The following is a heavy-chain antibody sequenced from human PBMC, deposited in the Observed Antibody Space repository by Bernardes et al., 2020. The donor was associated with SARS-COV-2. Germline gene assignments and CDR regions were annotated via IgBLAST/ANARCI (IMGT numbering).Heavy chain of an antibody. Sequence: VSISKTNYAQKFQGRVTMTTDTSTSTAYMELRSLRSDDTAVYYCARNVDPLVTLFDYWGQGTL. V-gene: IGHV1-18*01. CDR3: ARNVDPLVTLFDY. J-gene: IGHJ4*02. D-gene: IGHD6-13*01. CDR2: VSISKT.